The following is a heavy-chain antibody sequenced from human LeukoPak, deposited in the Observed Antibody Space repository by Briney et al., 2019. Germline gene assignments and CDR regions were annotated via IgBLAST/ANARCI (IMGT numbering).Heavy chain of an antibody. CDR2: MNPNSGNT. CDR1: GYTLTSYD. V-gene: IGHV1-8*01. D-gene: IGHD3-22*01. J-gene: IGHJ4*02. Sequence: ASVKVSCKASGYTLTSYDINWVRQATGQGLEWMGWMNPNSGNTGYAQKFQGRVTMTRNTSISTAYMELSSRRSEDTAVYYCARGRRISSGYLPFDYWGQGTLVTVSS. CDR3: ARGRRISSGYLPFDY.